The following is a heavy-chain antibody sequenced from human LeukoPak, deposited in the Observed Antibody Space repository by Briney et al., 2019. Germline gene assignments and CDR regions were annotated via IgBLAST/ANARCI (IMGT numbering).Heavy chain of an antibody. D-gene: IGHD3-22*01. CDR1: GGTFSSYA. V-gene: IGHV1-69*13. CDR3: AYTGDNDSSGYYTTGRFDY. J-gene: IGHJ4*02. CDR2: IIPIFGTA. Sequence: SVKVSCKASGGTFSSYAISWVRQAPGQGLEWMGGIIPIFGTANYAQKFQGRVMITADESTSTAYMELSSLRSEDTAVYYCAYTGDNDSSGYYTTGRFDYWGQGTLVTVSS.